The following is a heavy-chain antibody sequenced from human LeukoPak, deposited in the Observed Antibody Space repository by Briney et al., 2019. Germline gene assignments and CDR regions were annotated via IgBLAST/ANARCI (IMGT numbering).Heavy chain of an antibody. D-gene: IGHD4-17*01. CDR3: ARAYGDYLYYYYYYYMDV. Sequence: GGSLRLSCAASGFTFSSYSMNWVRQAPGKGLEWVSYISSSSSTIYYADSVKGQFTISRDNAKNSLYLQMNSLRAEDTAVYYCARAYGDYLYYYYYYYMDVWGKGTTVTVSS. CDR2: ISSSSSTI. J-gene: IGHJ6*03. V-gene: IGHV3-48*01. CDR1: GFTFSSYS.